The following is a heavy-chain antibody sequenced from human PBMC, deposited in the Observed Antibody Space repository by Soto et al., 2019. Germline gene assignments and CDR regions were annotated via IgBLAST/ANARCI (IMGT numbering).Heavy chain of an antibody. CDR3: ASRYAPSEFDH. CDR2: ITNNGGT. V-gene: IGHV4-39*01. Sequence: GWKRKYPGEGLEWIASITNNGGTNYNQALKSRGTIVVETSKNEFSLKVTSVTAADTGVYFCASRYAPSEFDHWGQGSVVTVSS. D-gene: IGHD2-2*01. J-gene: IGHJ4*02.